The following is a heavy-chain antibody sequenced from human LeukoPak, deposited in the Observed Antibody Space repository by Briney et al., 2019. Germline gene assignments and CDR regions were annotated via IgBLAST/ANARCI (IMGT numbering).Heavy chain of an antibody. J-gene: IGHJ4*02. CDR3: ARQDCSGGSCYLDY. D-gene: IGHD2-15*01. Sequence: GGSLRLSCAASGFTFNTYWMHWARQLPGKGLVWVSRISPTGSTTSYADSVKGRFTVSRDSSQNTLFVQMNSLRAEDTAVYYCARQDCSGGSCYLDYWGQGILVTVSS. V-gene: IGHV3-74*01. CDR1: GFTFNTYW. CDR2: ISPTGSTT.